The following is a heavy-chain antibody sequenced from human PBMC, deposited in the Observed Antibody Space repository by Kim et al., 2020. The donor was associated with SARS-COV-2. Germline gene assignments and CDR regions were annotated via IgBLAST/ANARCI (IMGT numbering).Heavy chain of an antibody. CDR1: GGSISSYY. CDR3: ARIPATYFDL. V-gene: IGHV4-59*01. J-gene: IGHJ2*01. D-gene: IGHD2-21*01. CDR2: IYNSGST. Sequence: SETLSLTCTVSGGSISSYYWSWIRQSPGKGLEWIGYIYNSGSTNYSPSLKSRVTISVDTPENQFSLKLSSVTAADTAVYYCARIPATYFDLWGRGTLVTV.